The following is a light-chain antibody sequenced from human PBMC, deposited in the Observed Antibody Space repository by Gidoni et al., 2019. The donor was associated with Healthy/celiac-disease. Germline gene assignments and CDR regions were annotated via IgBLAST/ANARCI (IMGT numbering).Light chain of an antibody. Sequence: EIVFPHSPGTLSLSPGERATLSCRASQSVSSSYLAWYQQKPGQAPRLLIYGASSRATGIPERFSGSGAGTDFTLTISRLEPEDFAVYYCQQYGSLITFGQXTRLEIK. V-gene: IGKV3-20*01. CDR3: QQYGSLIT. CDR1: QSVSSSY. J-gene: IGKJ5*01. CDR2: GAS.